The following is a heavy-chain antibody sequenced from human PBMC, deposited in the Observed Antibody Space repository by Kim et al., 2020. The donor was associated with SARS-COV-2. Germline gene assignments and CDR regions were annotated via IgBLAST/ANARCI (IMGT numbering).Heavy chain of an antibody. V-gene: IGHV4-38-2*02. CDR1: GYSISSGYY. D-gene: IGHD5-18*01. CDR2: IYHSGST. Sequence: SETLSLTCTVSGYSISSGYYWGWIRQPPGKGLEWIGSIYHSGSTYYNPSLKSRVTISVDTSKNQFSLKLSSVTAADTAVYYCARDRRVDTAMVNYYYGMDVWGQGTTVTVSS. CDR3: ARDRRVDTAMVNYYYGMDV. J-gene: IGHJ6*02.